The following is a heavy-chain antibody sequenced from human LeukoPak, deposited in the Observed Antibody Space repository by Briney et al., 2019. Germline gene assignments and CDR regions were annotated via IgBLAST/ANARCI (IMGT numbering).Heavy chain of an antibody. CDR2: ISGSGGST. D-gene: IGHD6-19*01. CDR1: GFTVSSNY. CDR3: AKQSQWLVRSYFDY. Sequence: GGSLRLSCAASGFTVSSNYMSWVRQAPGKGLEWVSAISGSGGSTYYADSVKGRFTISRDNSKNTLYLQMNSLRAEDTAVYYCAKQSQWLVRSYFDYWGQGTLVTVSS. J-gene: IGHJ4*02. V-gene: IGHV3-23*01.